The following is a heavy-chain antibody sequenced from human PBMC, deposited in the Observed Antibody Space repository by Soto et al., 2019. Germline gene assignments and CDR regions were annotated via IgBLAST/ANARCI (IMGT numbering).Heavy chain of an antibody. CDR2: IYTSGST. J-gene: IGHJ6*02. Sequence: SETLSLTCSVTGGSVNTYYWSWVRQPAGKGLEWIGHIYTSGSTTYNPAFQSRVTMSVDTSENYFSLKPTSVTAADTAVYYCATYCSATDCYNYYAMDVWGQGTTVT. D-gene: IGHD2-15*01. CDR3: ATYCSATDCYNYYAMDV. CDR1: GGSVNTYY. V-gene: IGHV4-4*07.